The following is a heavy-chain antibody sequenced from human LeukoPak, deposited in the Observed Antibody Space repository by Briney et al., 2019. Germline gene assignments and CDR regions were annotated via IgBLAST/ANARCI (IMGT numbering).Heavy chain of an antibody. J-gene: IGHJ4*02. CDR1: GFTFSSYW. CDR2: IKEDGSEK. V-gene: IGHV3-7*01. D-gene: IGHD6-19*01. Sequence: GGSLRLSCAASGFTFSSYWMSWVRQAPGKGLEWVANIKEDGSEKYYVDSVKGRFTISRDNAKNSLNLQMNNLRAEDTAVYYCARDGGSVDSSGWFDYWGQGTLVTVSS. CDR3: ARDGGSVDSSGWFDY.